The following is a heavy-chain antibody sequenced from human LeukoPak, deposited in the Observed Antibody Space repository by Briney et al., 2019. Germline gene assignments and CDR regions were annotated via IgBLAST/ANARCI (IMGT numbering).Heavy chain of an antibody. CDR3: AKDLVVRGYSYGHDY. V-gene: IGHV3-30*18. J-gene: IGHJ4*02. D-gene: IGHD5-18*01. Sequence: GGSLRLSCAASGFTFSSYGMHWVRQAPGKGLGWVAVISYDGSNKYYADSVKGRFTISRDNSKNTLYLQMNSLRAEDTAVYYCAKDLVVRGYSYGHDYWGQGTLVTVSS. CDR1: GFTFSSYG. CDR2: ISYDGSNK.